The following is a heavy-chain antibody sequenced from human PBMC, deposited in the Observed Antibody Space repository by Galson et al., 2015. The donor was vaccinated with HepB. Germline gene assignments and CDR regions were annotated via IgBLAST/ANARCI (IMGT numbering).Heavy chain of an antibody. CDR2: ISPYNLER. CDR3: AREALVWVVGGSQNSWSDP. V-gene: IGHV1-18*01. D-gene: IGHD2-15*01. Sequence: SVKVSCKASGYTFSTYSITWVRQAPGQGLEWMGWISPYNLERNYARKFQGRVTMTTDTITSTAYMELRSLRSDDTAVYYCAREALVWVVGGSQNSWSDPWGQGSLVAVA. CDR1: GYTFSTYS. J-gene: IGHJ5*02.